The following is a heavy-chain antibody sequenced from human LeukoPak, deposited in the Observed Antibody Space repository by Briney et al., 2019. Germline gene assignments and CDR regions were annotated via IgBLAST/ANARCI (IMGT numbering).Heavy chain of an antibody. J-gene: IGHJ4*02. D-gene: IGHD2-2*01. CDR1: GFTFSSYA. Sequence: GGSLRLSCAASGFTFSSYAMSWVRQAPGKGLEWVSAISGSGGSTYYADSVKGRFTISRDNSKNTLYLQMNSLRAEDTAVYYCARDSRYCSSTSCFIFTFDYWGQGTLVTVSS. CDR3: ARDSRYCSSTSCFIFTFDY. V-gene: IGHV3-23*01. CDR2: ISGSGGST.